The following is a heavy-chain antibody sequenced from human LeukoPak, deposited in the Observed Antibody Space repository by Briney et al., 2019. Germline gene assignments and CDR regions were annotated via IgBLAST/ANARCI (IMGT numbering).Heavy chain of an antibody. J-gene: IGHJ6*02. Sequence: PGGSLRLSCAASGFTFSNYAMSWVRQAPGKGLEWVSTLSGTGGSTYYADSVKGRFTISRDNSKNTLYLQVSSLRAEDTAVYYCARARRNDAYYYYGMDVWGQGTTVTVSS. CDR2: LSGTGGST. CDR3: ARARRNDAYYYYGMDV. V-gene: IGHV3-23*01. CDR1: GFTFSNYA. D-gene: IGHD1-1*01.